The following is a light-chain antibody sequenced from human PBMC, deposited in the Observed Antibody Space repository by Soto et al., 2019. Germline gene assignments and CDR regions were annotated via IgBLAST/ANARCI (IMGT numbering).Light chain of an antibody. CDR3: QQRSNWPWT. Sequence: EIVLTQSPATLSLSPGERATLSCRASESVSTFLAWYQQKPGQAPRLLIYEASSRATGIPARFSGGESGTVFTLTISRLEPEDFAVYYCQQRSNWPWTFGQGTKVEI. V-gene: IGKV3-11*01. CDR2: EAS. CDR1: ESVSTF. J-gene: IGKJ1*01.